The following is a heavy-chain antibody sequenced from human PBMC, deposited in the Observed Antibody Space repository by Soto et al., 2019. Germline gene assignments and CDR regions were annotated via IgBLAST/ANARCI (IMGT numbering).Heavy chain of an antibody. CDR2: IYHSGST. J-gene: IGHJ4*02. CDR1: GGSISSGGYS. V-gene: IGHV4-30-2*01. Sequence: SETLSLTCAVSGGSISSGGYSWSWIRQPPGKGLEWIGYIYHSGSTYHNPSLKSRVTISVDRSKNQFSLKLSSVTAADTAVYYCARGSIFDYWGQGTLVTVSS. CDR3: ARGSIFDY.